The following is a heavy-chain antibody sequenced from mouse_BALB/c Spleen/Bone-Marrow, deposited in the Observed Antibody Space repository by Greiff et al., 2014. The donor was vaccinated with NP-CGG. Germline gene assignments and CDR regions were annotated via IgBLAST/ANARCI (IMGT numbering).Heavy chain of an antibody. D-gene: IGHD5-1*01. CDR1: GYKFTDYV. J-gene: IGHJ4*01. V-gene: IGHV1-15*01. CDR2: IDPETGGT. Sequence: VQLQQSGPGLVRPGASVTLSCKASGYKFTDYVMHWVKQTPVHGLEWIGSIDPETGGTAYNQNFKGKATLTADRSSTTAYMELRSLTSEDAAVYYCTREGILLRNGVPLDYWGQASTATVPS. CDR3: TREGILLRNGVPLDY.